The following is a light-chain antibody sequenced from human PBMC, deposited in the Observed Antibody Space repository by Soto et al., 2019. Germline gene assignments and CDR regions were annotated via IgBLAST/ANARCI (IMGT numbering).Light chain of an antibody. J-gene: IGLJ1*01. CDR2: EVS. Sequence: QSALTQPASVSGSPGQSITISCTGTSSDVGSYNYVSWYQQHPGKAPKLMIYEVSDRPSGISSRVSGSKSGNTASLTISGLQTEDEADYYCSSYTSSSTLFGTGTKLTVL. CDR3: SSYTSSSTL. CDR1: SSDVGSYNY. V-gene: IGLV2-14*01.